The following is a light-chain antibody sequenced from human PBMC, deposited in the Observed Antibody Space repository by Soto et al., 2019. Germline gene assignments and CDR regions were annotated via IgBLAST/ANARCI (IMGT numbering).Light chain of an antibody. CDR1: QSISSW. J-gene: IGKJ5*01. CDR2: KAS. Sequence: DIQMTQSPSTLSASVGDRVTITCRASQSISSWLAWYQQKPGKAPKLLIYKASSLESGVPSRFSGSGSGTEFTLTISSLQPEDFAVYYCQQYGSSPQTFGQGTRLEIK. V-gene: IGKV1-5*03. CDR3: QQYGSSPQT.